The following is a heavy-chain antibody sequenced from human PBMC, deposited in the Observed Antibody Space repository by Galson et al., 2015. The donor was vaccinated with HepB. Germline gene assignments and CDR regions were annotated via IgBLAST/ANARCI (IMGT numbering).Heavy chain of an antibody. J-gene: IGHJ5*02. Sequence: PALVKPTQTLTLTCTFSGFSLNSREPRVSWIRQPPGKALEWLARIEWDNKKFYSASLKTRLTISKDTSKNQVVLTQTNVDPVDTATYYCVRIGPAAVDSWGLGTLVTVSS. D-gene: IGHD6-13*01. CDR2: IEWDNKK. V-gene: IGHV2-70*04. CDR3: VRIGPAAVDS. CDR1: GFSLNSREPR.